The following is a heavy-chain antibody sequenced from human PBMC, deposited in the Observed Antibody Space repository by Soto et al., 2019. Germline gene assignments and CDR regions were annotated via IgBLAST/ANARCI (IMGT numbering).Heavy chain of an antibody. V-gene: IGHV1-2*04. CDR1: GYTFTGYY. Sequence: GASVKVSCKASGYTFTGYYMHWVRQAPGQGLEWMGWINPNSGGTNYAQKFQGWVTMTRDTSISTAYMELSRLRSDDTAVYYCARSPIAARPIRWFDRWGQGTLVTAPQ. CDR3: ARSPIAARPIRWFDR. D-gene: IGHD6-6*01. J-gene: IGHJ5*02. CDR2: INPNSGGT.